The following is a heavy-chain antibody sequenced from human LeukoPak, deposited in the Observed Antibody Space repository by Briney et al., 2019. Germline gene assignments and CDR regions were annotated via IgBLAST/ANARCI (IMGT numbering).Heavy chain of an antibody. J-gene: IGHJ4*02. CDR3: AKGHGDASGYYYFDS. Sequence: GGSLRLSCEVSGFIFTNYWMSWVRQAPGKGREWVGNIRQDGDEKSYVDSVRGRFTISRDNGKNALYLQMNGLRVEDTAVYYCAKGHGDASGYYYFDSWGQGTLVTVSS. CDR1: GFIFTNYW. D-gene: IGHD3-22*01. V-gene: IGHV3-7*01. CDR2: IRQDGDEK.